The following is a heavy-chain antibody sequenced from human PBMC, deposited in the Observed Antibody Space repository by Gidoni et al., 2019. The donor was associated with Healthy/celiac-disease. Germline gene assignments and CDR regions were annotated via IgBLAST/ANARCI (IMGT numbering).Heavy chain of an antibody. CDR2: INAGNGNT. CDR3: ARDQWVIVGSNRGIYYGMDV. Sequence: QVQLVQSGAEVKKPGASVKVSCKASGYTFTSYAMHWVRQAPGQRLEWMGWINAGNGNTKYSQKFQGRVTITRDTSASTAYMELSSLRSEDTAVYYCARDQWVIVGSNRGIYYGMDVWGQGTTVTVSS. D-gene: IGHD1-26*01. V-gene: IGHV1-3*01. CDR1: GYTFTSYA. J-gene: IGHJ6*02.